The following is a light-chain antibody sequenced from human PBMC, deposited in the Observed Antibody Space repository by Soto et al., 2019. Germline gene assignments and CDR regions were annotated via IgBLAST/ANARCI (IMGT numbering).Light chain of an antibody. CDR2: WAS. J-gene: IGKJ1*01. CDR1: QSALYSPNNKNY. Sequence: DIVMTQSPDSLAVSLGERATINCKSSQSALYSPNNKNYLAWYQHKPGQPPKMLIYWASIRESGVPDRFSGSGSGTDFTLTISSLQSEDVAVYYCQQYYTNSWSFGQGTKVDIK. CDR3: QQYYTNSWS. V-gene: IGKV4-1*01.